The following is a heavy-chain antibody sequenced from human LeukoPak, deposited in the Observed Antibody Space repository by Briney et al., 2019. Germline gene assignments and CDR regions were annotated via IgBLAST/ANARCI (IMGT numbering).Heavy chain of an antibody. J-gene: IGHJ4*02. V-gene: IGHV4-59*01. CDR2: VYYTGST. D-gene: IGHD6-19*01. CDR3: ARDSRYASGRAFDN. CDR1: GGSINNYY. Sequence: SETLSLTCTVSGGSINNYYWSCIRQPPGKAVEWVGYVYYTGSTNYNLSLKSRVTISVDSSKTQFSLNLRSATAADTAVYFCARDSRYASGRAFDNWGQGTLVTVSS.